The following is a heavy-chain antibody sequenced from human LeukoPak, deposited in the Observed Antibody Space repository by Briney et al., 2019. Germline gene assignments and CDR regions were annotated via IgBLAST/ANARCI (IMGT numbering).Heavy chain of an antibody. D-gene: IGHD3-22*01. Sequence: GGSLRLSCAASGFAFSSYATSWVRQAPGKGLEWVSAISGSGGDTWYADSVRGRFTISRDNSKNTLYMQVNSLRAEDTAVYYCAKDYYDISGSRYDFWGQGTLVTVSS. CDR1: GFAFSSYA. V-gene: IGHV3-23*01. J-gene: IGHJ4*02. CDR2: ISGSGGDT. CDR3: AKDYYDISGSRYDF.